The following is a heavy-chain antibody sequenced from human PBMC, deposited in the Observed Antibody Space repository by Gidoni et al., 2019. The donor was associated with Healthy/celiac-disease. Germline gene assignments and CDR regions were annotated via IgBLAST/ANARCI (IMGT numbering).Heavy chain of an antibody. Sequence: QVQLVQSGAEVKKPGSSVKVSCKASGGTFSSSAISWVRQAPGQGLEWMGGIIPIFGTANYAQKFQGRVTITADESTSTAYMELSSLRSEDTAVYYCARDRAVVGYYYYDSGRIDAFDIWGQGTMVTVSS. CDR1: GGTFSSSA. CDR3: ARDRAVVGYYYYDSGRIDAFDI. J-gene: IGHJ3*02. V-gene: IGHV1-69*01. D-gene: IGHD3-22*01. CDR2: IIPIFGTA.